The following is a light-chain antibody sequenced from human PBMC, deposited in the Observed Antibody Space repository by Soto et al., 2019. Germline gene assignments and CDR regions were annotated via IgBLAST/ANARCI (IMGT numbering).Light chain of an antibody. J-gene: IGLJ3*02. CDR1: NSNIGGNP. CDR3: AAWDDSLNGRV. CDR2: NNS. V-gene: IGLV1-44*01. Sequence: QAVVTQPPSASGTPGQRVTISCSGANSNIGGNPVNWFQQLPGRAPKLVIYNNSQRSSGVPDRFSGSKSGTSASLVISGLQSEDEADYYCAAWDDSLNGRVFGGGTKLTVL.